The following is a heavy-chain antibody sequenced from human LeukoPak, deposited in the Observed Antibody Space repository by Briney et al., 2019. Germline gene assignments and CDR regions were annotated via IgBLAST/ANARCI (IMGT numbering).Heavy chain of an antibody. CDR2: IGGGGDRT. D-gene: IGHD6-19*01. CDR3: AKNQGQWLVPVDY. Sequence: PGRSLRLSCAASAFTISSYSMHWVRQAPGKGLEWVSSIGGGGDRTYYADSVKGRFTISRDNSKNTLYLQMNNLRAEDTALYYCAKNQGQWLVPVDYWGQGTLVTVSS. J-gene: IGHJ4*02. V-gene: IGHV3-23*01. CDR1: AFTISSYS.